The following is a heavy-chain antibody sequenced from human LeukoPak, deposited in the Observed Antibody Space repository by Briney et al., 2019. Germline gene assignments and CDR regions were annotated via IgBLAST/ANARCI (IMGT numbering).Heavy chain of an antibody. CDR2: IYYSGIT. V-gene: IGHV4-39*01. J-gene: IGHJ6*03. CDR1: GGSISSSSYY. CDR3: ARQLYSSGSYFAPMDV. Sequence: SETLSLTCTVSGGSISSSSYYWGWIRQPPGRGLEWIGSIYYSGITYYNPSLNSRVTISVDTSKNQFSLKLSSVTAADTAVYYCARQLYSSGSYFAPMDVWGKGTTVTISS. D-gene: IGHD3-10*01.